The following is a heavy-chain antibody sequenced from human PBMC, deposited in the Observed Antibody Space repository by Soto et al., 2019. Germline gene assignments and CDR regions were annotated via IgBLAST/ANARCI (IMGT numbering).Heavy chain of an antibody. CDR1: GYTFTSYD. D-gene: IGHD3-10*01. CDR3: ARVGLLWFGESRYYFDY. Sequence: ASVKVSCKASGYTFTSYDINWVRQATGQGLEWMGWMNPNSGNTGYAQKFQGRATMTRNTSISTAYMELSSLRSEDTAVYYCARVGLLWFGESRYYFDYWGQGTLVTVSS. CDR2: MNPNSGNT. J-gene: IGHJ4*02. V-gene: IGHV1-8*01.